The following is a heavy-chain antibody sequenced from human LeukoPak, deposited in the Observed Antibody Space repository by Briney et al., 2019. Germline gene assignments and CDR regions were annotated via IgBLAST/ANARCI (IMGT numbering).Heavy chain of an antibody. D-gene: IGHD3-9*01. V-gene: IGHV3-9*01. J-gene: IGHJ4*02. CDR3: AKDGDHTLTGYWDY. CDR1: GFTFDDYA. CDR2: ISWNSGSI. Sequence: GRSLRLSCAASGFTFDDYAMHWVRQAPGNGLEWVSGISWNSGSIGYADSAKGRFTIPRDNAKNSLYLQMNSLRAEDTALYYCAKDGDHTLTGYWDYWGQGTLVTVSS.